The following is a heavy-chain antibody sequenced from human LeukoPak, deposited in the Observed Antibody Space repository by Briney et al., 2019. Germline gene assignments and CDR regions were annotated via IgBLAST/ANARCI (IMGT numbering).Heavy chain of an antibody. D-gene: IGHD5-18*01. J-gene: IGHJ4*02. V-gene: IGHV3-7*01. CDR2: INQDGSEK. CDR3: ARRGYTYFSPKTLDY. Sequence: GRSLRLSCAASGFTFSSYGMHWVRQAPGKGLEWVANINQDGSEKNYVDSVKGRFTISRDNAQNSLYLQMNSLRAENTAIYYCARRGYTYFSPKTLDYWGQGTLVTVSS. CDR1: GFTFSSYG.